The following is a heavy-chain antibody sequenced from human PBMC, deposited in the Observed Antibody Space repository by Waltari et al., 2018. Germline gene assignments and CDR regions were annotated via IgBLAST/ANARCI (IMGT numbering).Heavy chain of an antibody. D-gene: IGHD1-26*01. J-gene: IGHJ2*01. CDR3: ARTIVGVSYWYFDL. CDR2: IYSGGST. Sequence: EVQLVESGGGLIQPGGSLRLSCAASGFTVSSNYMSWAPQAPGKGLEGVSVIYSGGSTYYADSVKGRFTIARDNSKNTLYLQMNSLRAEDTAVYYCARTIVGVSYWYFDLWGRGTLVTVSS. V-gene: IGHV3-53*01. CDR1: GFTVSSNY.